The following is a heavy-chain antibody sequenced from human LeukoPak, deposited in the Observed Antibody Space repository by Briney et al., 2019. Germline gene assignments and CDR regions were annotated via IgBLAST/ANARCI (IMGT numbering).Heavy chain of an antibody. J-gene: IGHJ6*03. CDR1: GGTFSSYT. V-gene: IGHV1-69*02. D-gene: IGHD1-7*01. Sequence: SVKVSCKASGGTFSSYTISWVRQATGQGLKWMGRIIPNLGIANYAQKFQGRVTITADKSTSTAYMELSSLRSEDTAVYYCARAELRLTGYYYMDVWGKGTTVTVSS. CDR2: IIPNLGIA. CDR3: ARAELRLTGYYYMDV.